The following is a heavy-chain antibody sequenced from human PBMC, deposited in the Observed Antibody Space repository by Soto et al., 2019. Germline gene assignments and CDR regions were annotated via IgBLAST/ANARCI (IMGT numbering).Heavy chain of an antibody. V-gene: IGHV3-23*01. CDR1: GFPFSSYA. D-gene: IGHD1-1*01. CDR2: IRSSGDRT. CDR3: AKQQGPGTPYYYAMDV. J-gene: IGHJ6*02. Sequence: GGSLRLSCAASGFPFSSYAMSWVRKAPGKGLEWVSVIRSSGDRTYYADSVKGRFTISRDNSKNTLYMQMNSLRAEDTAVYYCAKQQGPGTPYYYAMDVWGQGTTVTVSS.